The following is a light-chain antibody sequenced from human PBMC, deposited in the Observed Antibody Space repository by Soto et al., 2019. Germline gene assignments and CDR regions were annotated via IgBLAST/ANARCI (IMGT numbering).Light chain of an antibody. CDR3: QQYNSYSGT. J-gene: IGKJ1*01. CDR2: DAS. Sequence: DIQMTQSPSTLSASEGDRVTITCRASQSISSWLAWYQQKPGKAPNLLIYDASSLESGVPSRFSGSGSGTEFTLTISSLQPDDFATYYCQQYNSYSGTFGQGTKVEIK. V-gene: IGKV1-5*01. CDR1: QSISSW.